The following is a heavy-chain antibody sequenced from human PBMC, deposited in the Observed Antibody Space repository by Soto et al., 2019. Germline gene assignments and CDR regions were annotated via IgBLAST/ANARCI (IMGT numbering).Heavy chain of an antibody. CDR3: ARSAGWYAVHS. D-gene: IGHD6-19*01. CDR2: VFHTGTT. J-gene: IGHJ4*02. V-gene: IGHV4-4*02. CDR1: GDSVSSPYY. Sequence: QVQLQESGPGLVKPSGTLSLTCAVSGDSVSSPYYWCWVRQPPGKGLEWIGEVFHTGTTSYNPSLRRRVTISMVKSNNQFSLDLRSVTAADTAVYYCARSAGWYAVHSWGPGTLVIVSS.